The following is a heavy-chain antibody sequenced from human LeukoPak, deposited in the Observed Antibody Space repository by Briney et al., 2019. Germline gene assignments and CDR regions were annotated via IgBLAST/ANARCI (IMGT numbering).Heavy chain of an antibody. CDR3: ARVDRQWLSDY. Sequence: GGSLRLSCAASGFTVSNKYMSWVRQARGKGLEWVSIIYSGGSTYYADSVKGLFTISGDNPKNTLYLQMNSLRAEDTAVYYCARVDRQWLSDYWGQGTLVTVSS. CDR1: GFTVSNKY. J-gene: IGHJ4*02. V-gene: IGHV3-53*01. CDR2: IYSGGST. D-gene: IGHD6-19*01.